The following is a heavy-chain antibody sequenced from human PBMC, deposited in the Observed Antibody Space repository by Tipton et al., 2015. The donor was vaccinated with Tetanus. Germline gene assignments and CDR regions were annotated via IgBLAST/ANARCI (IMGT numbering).Heavy chain of an antibody. Sequence: TLSLTCDVSGGPVSSSNWWSWVRQAPGKGLEWIGEIYYSGTTNYNPSLKSRVTISTDKSKNQVSLRLNSVTAADTAVYYCARAGMVTDDRSKFDSWGQGSLVSVSS. CDR1: GGPVSSSNW. V-gene: IGHV4-4*02. D-gene: IGHD2-21*02. CDR3: ARAGMVTDDRSKFDS. J-gene: IGHJ4*02. CDR2: IYYSGTT.